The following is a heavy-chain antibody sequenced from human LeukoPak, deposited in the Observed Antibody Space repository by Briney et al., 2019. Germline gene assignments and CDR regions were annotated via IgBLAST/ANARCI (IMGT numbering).Heavy chain of an antibody. CDR1: GLTFDDYD. J-gene: IGHJ6*02. Sequence: GGSLRLSCAASGLTFDDYDMHWVRQAPGKGLEWVSGISWNSGSIGYADSVKGRFTISRDNAKNSLYLQMNSLRAEDTALYYCAKDSSSTLYYYYGMDVWGQGTTVTVSS. V-gene: IGHV3-9*01. CDR2: ISWNSGSI. D-gene: IGHD6-13*01. CDR3: AKDSSSTLYYYYGMDV.